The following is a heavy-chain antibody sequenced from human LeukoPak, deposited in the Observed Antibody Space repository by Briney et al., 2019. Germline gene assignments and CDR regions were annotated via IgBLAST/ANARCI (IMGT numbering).Heavy chain of an antibody. D-gene: IGHD6-13*01. V-gene: IGHV1-69*06. CDR2: IIPIFGTA. CDR1: GGTFSSYA. J-gene: IGHJ4*02. Sequence: SVKVSCKASGGTFSSYAISWVRQAPGQGLEWMGGIIPIFGTANYAQKFQGRVTITADKSTSTAYMELSSLRSEDTAVYCCARDGAAAGYIDYWGQGTLVTVSS. CDR3: ARDGAAAGYIDY.